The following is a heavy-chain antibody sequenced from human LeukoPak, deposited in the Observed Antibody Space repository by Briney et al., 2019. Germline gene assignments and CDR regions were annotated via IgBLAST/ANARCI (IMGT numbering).Heavy chain of an antibody. CDR3: ARDSDAFDI. CDR2: INHSGST. Sequence: SGTLSLTCAVYGGSFSGYYWSWIRQPPGKGLEWIGEINHSGSTNYNPSLKSRVTISVDTSKNQFSLKLSSVTAADTAVYYCARDSDAFDIWGQGTMVTVSS. J-gene: IGHJ3*02. V-gene: IGHV4-34*01. CDR1: GGSFSGYY.